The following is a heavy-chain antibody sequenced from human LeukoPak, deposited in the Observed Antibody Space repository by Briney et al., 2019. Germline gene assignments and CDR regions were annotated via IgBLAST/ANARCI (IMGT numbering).Heavy chain of an antibody. CDR3: AGGGKSGYYYVSPYWFDP. Sequence: PSETLSLTCAVYGGSFSGYYWSWIRQPPGKGLEWIGEINHSGSTNYNPSLKSRVTISVDTSKNQFSLQLSSVTAADTAVYYFAGGGKSGYYYVSPYWFDPWGQGTLVTVSS. CDR1: GGSFSGYY. V-gene: IGHV4-34*01. D-gene: IGHD3-22*01. CDR2: INHSGST. J-gene: IGHJ5*02.